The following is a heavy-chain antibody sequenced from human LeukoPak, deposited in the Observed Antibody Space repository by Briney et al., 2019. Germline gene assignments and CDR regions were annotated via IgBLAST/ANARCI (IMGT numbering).Heavy chain of an antibody. J-gene: IGHJ5*02. CDR2: ISDSGDMI. D-gene: IGHD3-10*01. Sequence: PGGSLRLSCVASGFTFSNYCMSWIRQAPGQGLEWISYISDSGDMIFYADSVKGRFTVSRDNAENSLYLQMNTLSAEDTAVYYCTRSVYYYDSLDPWGQGTLVTVSS. CDR1: GFTFSNYC. CDR3: TRSVYYYDSLDP. V-gene: IGHV3-11*01.